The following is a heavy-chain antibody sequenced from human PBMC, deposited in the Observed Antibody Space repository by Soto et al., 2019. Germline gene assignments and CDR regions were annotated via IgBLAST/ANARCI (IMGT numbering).Heavy chain of an antibody. J-gene: IGHJ4*02. CDR2: ISDSGGRT. CDR3: AKERTSSGYFDY. CDR1: GFSFRGYA. D-gene: IGHD3-22*01. Sequence: EVQLLESGGGLVQPGGSLRLSCVASGFSFRGYAMSWVRQAPGKGLEWVSAISDSGGRTYYADSVKGRFTISRDNSNNTLYLQMNSQRAEDTAVYYCAKERTSSGYFDYWGQGTLVTVSS. V-gene: IGHV3-23*01.